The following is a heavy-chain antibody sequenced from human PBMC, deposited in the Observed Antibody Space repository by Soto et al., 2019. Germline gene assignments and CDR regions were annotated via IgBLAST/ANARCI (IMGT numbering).Heavy chain of an antibody. Sequence: SETLSLTCTVSGCSISRGGYYWSRIRQHPGKGLEWIGYIYYSGTTYYDPSLKSRVTMSVDTSKNQYSLKLSSVTAVDTAVYYCATIAGTAGGPIDYWGQGTLVTVSS. CDR1: GCSISRGGYY. CDR3: ATIAGTAGGPIDY. V-gene: IGHV4-31*03. CDR2: IYYSGTT. J-gene: IGHJ4*02. D-gene: IGHD6-13*01.